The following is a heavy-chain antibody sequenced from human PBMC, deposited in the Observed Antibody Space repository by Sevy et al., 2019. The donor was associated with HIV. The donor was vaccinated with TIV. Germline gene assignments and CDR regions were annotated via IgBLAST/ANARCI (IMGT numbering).Heavy chain of an antibody. Sequence: SETLSLTSTVSGGSISTYYWSWICQPPGKGLEWIGYIYYSGSTDYNPSLKSRVTISVDTSKNQFSLKLKSVTAADTAVYYYARGGTRGWYFDLWGRGTLVTVSS. CDR1: GGSISTYY. D-gene: IGHD2-8*01. CDR3: ARGGTRGWYFDL. CDR2: IYYSGST. V-gene: IGHV4-59*01. J-gene: IGHJ2*01.